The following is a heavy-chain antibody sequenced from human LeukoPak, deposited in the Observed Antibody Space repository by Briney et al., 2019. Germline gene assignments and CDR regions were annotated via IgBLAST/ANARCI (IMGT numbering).Heavy chain of an antibody. CDR3: ARAAIVVTATWFDP. CDR2: IWYDGSNK. CDR1: GFTFNNYC. J-gene: IGHJ5*02. Sequence: GGSLRLSCAASGFTFNNYCMSWVRQPPGKGLEWVAVIWYDGSNKYYADSVKGRFTISRDNSKNTLYLQINSLRAEDTAVYYCARAAIVVTATWFDPWGQGTLVTVSS. V-gene: IGHV3-33*08. D-gene: IGHD2-21*02.